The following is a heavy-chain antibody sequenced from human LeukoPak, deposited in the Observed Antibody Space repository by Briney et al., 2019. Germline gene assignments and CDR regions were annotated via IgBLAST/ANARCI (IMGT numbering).Heavy chain of an antibody. V-gene: IGHV1-2*02. Sequence: ASVKVSCKASGYTFTGYYMHWVRQAPGQGLEWMGWINPNSGGTNYAQKLQGRVTMTTDTSTSTAYMELRSLRSDDTAVYYCARVHSGSYQIWDYYYYMDVWGKGTTVTVSS. J-gene: IGHJ6*03. D-gene: IGHD1-26*01. CDR1: GYTFTGYY. CDR3: ARVHSGSYQIWDYYYYMDV. CDR2: INPNSGGT.